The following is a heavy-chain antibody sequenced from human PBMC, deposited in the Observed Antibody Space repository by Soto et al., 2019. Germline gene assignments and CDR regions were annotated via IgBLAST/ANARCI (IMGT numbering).Heavy chain of an antibody. V-gene: IGHV5-10-1*01. CDR1: GYSFTSYW. CDR3: ARWRKNYYYYGMDV. CDR2: IDPSDSYT. D-gene: IGHD3-3*01. J-gene: IGHJ6*02. Sequence: PGESLKISCKGSGYSFTSYWISWVRQVPGKGLEWMGRIDPSDSYTNYSPSFQGHVTISADKSISTAYLQWSSLKASDTAMYYCARWRKNYYYYGMDVWGQGTTVTVSS.